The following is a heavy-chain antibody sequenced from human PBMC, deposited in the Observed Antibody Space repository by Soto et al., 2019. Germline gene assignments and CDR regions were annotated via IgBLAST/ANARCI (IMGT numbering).Heavy chain of an antibody. Sequence: ASVKVSCKASGYTFTSYDINWVRQATGQGLEWMGWMNPNSGNTGYAQKFQGRVTMTRNTSISTAYMELSSLRSEDTAGDYCARGTSYCSGGSCRKRIRSYYFDYWGQGTLVTVSS. CDR1: GYTFTSYD. D-gene: IGHD2-15*01. CDR3: ARGTSYCSGGSCRKRIRSYYFDY. J-gene: IGHJ4*02. V-gene: IGHV1-8*01. CDR2: MNPNSGNT.